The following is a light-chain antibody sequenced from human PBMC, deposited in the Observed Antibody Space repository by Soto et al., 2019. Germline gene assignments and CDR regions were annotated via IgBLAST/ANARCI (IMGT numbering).Light chain of an antibody. CDR3: QQSYSTPQT. J-gene: IGKJ1*01. V-gene: IGKV1-39*01. CDR1: QSISSY. CDR2: AAS. Sequence: DLQMTQSPSSLSASVGDRVTITCRASQSISSYLNWYQQKPGKAPKLLIYAASSLQSGVPSRFSVSGSGTDFTLTISSLQPEDFATYYCQQSYSTPQTFGHGTKVEIK.